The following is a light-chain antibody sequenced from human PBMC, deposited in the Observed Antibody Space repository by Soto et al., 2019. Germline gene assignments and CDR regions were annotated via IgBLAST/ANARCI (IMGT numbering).Light chain of an antibody. CDR1: QSISNY. CDR3: QQSYGTPWT. Sequence: DIQVTQSPSSLSASVGDRVTITCRASQSISNYLNWYQQKPGKAPQLLIYATSNLQSGVPSRFSGGGSRTDFTLSISSLQPEDFATYYCQQSYGTPWTFGQGTKVEIK. V-gene: IGKV1-39*01. J-gene: IGKJ1*01. CDR2: ATS.